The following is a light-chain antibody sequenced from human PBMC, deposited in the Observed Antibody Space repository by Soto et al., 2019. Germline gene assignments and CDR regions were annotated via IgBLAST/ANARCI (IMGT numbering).Light chain of an antibody. Sequence: EIVFTQSPGTLSLSPGERATLSCRASQSVSSSYLAWYQQKPGQAPRLLIYGASSRATGIPDRFSGSGSGTDFTLTISRLEPEDFAVYYCQQYGSSPNTFGQGTRLE. CDR1: QSVSSSY. CDR3: QQYGSSPNT. CDR2: GAS. V-gene: IGKV3-20*01. J-gene: IGKJ5*01.